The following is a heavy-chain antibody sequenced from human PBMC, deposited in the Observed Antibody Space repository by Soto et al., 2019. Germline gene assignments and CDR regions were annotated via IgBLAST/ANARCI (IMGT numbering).Heavy chain of an antibody. J-gene: IGHJ6*02. D-gene: IGHD5-12*01. V-gene: IGHV3-23*01. CDR1: GFNFSRYA. CDR2: ISGSGGST. Sequence: HPGGSLRLSCAASGFNFSRYALGWVRQAPGKGLEWVSAISGSGGSTYYADSVKGRFTISRDNSKNTLYLQMYSLRAEDTAVYYCAKGLYSGYYFPYYCMDVYGQGXTVTVSS. CDR3: AKGLYSGYYFPYYCMDV.